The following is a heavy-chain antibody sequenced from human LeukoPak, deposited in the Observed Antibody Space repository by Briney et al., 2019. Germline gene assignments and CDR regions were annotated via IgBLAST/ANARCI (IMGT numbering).Heavy chain of an antibody. Sequence: TGGSLRLSCAASGFTFSSYGMHWVRQAPGKGLEWVAVISYDGSNKYYADSVKGRFTISRDNSKNTLYLQMNSLRAEDTAVYYCAKEAPPYCSGGSCYYIYWGQGTLVTVSS. D-gene: IGHD2-15*01. CDR3: AKEAPPYCSGGSCYYIY. CDR1: GFTFSSYG. J-gene: IGHJ4*02. CDR2: ISYDGSNK. V-gene: IGHV3-30*18.